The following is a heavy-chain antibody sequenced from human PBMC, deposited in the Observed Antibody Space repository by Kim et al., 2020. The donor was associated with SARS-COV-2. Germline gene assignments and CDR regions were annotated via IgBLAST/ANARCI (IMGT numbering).Heavy chain of an antibody. CDR1: GASVSSGSYY. D-gene: IGHD6-25*01. V-gene: IGHV4-61*01. CDR3: ARNLGRIGYFDY. CDR2: VYYSGST. J-gene: IGHJ4*02. Sequence: SETLSLMCSVSGASVSSGSYYWSWIRQPPGKGLEWIGHVYYSGSTDFNPSFKSRVTISVDTSKNQFSLKLSSVTAADTAMYYCARNLGRIGYFDYWGQGSLVTVSS.